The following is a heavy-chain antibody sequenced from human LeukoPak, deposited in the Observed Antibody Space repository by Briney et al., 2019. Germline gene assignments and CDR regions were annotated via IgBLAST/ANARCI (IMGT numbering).Heavy chain of an antibody. V-gene: IGHV4-39*01. CDR3: AKHESLIAFDI. CDR1: GGSISSSSQY. CDR2: IHYSGST. J-gene: IGHJ3*02. Sequence: SETLSLTCTVSGGSISSSSQYWGWIRQPPGKGLEWIASIHYSGSTNYNPSPKSRVTISVDTSRNQVSLKLSSVTAADTAVYYCAKHESLIAFDIWGQGTMVTVSS.